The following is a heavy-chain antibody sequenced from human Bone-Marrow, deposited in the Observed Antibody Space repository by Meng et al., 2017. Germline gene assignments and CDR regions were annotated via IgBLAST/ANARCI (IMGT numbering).Heavy chain of an antibody. D-gene: IGHD3-22*01. CDR2: ISAYNGNT. J-gene: IGHJ6*02. CDR1: GYTFTSYG. Sequence: ASVKVSCKASGYTFTSYGIRWVRQAPGQGLEWMGWISAYNGNTNYAQKLQGRVTMTTDTSTSTAYMELRSLRSDDTAVYYWARAPGSSGYLTSYYYYYGMDVWGQGTTVTVSS. CDR3: ARAPGSSGYLTSYYYYYGMDV. V-gene: IGHV1-18*01.